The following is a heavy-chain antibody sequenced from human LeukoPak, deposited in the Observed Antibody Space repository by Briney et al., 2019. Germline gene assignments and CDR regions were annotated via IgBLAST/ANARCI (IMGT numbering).Heavy chain of an antibody. D-gene: IGHD3-22*01. CDR2: INSDGSST. CDR1: GFTFISYW. J-gene: IGHJ4*02. Sequence: GGSLRLSCAASGFTFISYWMHWVRQAPGKGLVWVSRINSDGSSTSYADSVKGRFTISRDNAKSTLYLQMNSLRAEDTAVYYCARRSSGSYYFDYWGQGTLVTVSS. V-gene: IGHV3-74*01. CDR3: ARRSSGSYYFDY.